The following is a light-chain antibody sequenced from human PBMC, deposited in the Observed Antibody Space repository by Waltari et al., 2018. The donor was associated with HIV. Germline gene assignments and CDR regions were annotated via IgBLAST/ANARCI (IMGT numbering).Light chain of an antibody. CDR1: SGSVSTRHY. Sequence: QTVVTQEPSFSVSPGGTVTLTCGLTSGSVSTRHYPSCYHQTPGQPPRTVIYRTYTRPSGVPDRFSGSMLGNKAALTITGAQADDESDYFCGLYMGSGGLIFGGVTRVTVL. V-gene: IGLV8-61*01. CDR2: RTY. J-gene: IGLJ2*01. CDR3: GLYMGSGGLI.